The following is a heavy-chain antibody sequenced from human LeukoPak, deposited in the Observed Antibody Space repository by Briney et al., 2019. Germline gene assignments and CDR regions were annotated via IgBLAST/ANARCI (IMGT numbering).Heavy chain of an antibody. J-gene: IGHJ4*02. D-gene: IGHD1-1*01. V-gene: IGHV1-18*01. Sequence: ASVKVSCKASGCTFSSYAISWVGQAPGQGLEWMGWISVYNGNKNYAQKLQGRVTMTTDTSTSTAYMDLRSLGSDDTAVYYCARLEFAGTHYFDYWGQGTLVTVSS. CDR2: ISVYNGNK. CDR3: ARLEFAGTHYFDY. CDR1: GCTFSSYA.